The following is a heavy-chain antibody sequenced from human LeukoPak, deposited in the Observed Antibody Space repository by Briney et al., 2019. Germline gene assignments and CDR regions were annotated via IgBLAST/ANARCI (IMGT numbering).Heavy chain of an antibody. Sequence: SETLSLTCTVSGGSISSSSYYWGWIRQPPGKGLEWIGSIYYSGSTYYNPSLKSRVTISVDTSKNQFSLKLSSVTAADTAVYYCARGRVPTYWGQGTLVTVSS. CDR3: ARGRVPTY. CDR1: GGSISSSSYY. CDR2: IYYSGST. V-gene: IGHV4-39*01. J-gene: IGHJ4*02.